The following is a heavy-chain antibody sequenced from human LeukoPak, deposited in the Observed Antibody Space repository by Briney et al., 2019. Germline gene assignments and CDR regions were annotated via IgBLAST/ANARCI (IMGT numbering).Heavy chain of an antibody. CDR3: AREGPVSGFDY. J-gene: IGHJ4*02. V-gene: IGHV3-53*01. CDR1: GFTVSSNY. CDR2: IYSGGST. Sequence: PGGSLRLSCAASGFTVSSNYMSWVRQAPGKGLEWVSVIYSGGSTYYADSVKGRFTISSDNSKNTLYLQMNSLRAEDTAVYYCAREGPVSGFDYWGQGTLVTVSS.